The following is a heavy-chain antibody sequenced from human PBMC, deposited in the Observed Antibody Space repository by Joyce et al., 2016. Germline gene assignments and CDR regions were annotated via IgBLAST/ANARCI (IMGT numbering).Heavy chain of an antibody. CDR1: GFTLSGSS. V-gene: IGHV3-73*02. J-gene: IGHJ6*02. CDR2: NRSKANGDAT. Sequence: EVQLVESGGGLVQPGGSLKLSCAVSGFTLSGSSVHWVRHASGKGLEWVGRNRSKANGDATAYAASVKGRFSIARDDSKNTAYLQMNSLKTEDTAVYYCSNYDLWSGYSPSRDVWGQGSTVTVSS. CDR3: SNYDLWSGYSPSRDV. D-gene: IGHD3-3*01.